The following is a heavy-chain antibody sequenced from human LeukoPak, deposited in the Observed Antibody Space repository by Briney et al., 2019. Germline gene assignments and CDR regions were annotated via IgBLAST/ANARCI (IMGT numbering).Heavy chain of an antibody. V-gene: IGHV7-4-1*02. CDR2: INTNTGTP. J-gene: IGHJ6*03. CDR3: ARGDSGGTDYYYMDV. Sequence: GASVKVSCKASRYSFTSYAMNWVRQAPGQGLEWMVWINTNTGTPTYAQGFTGRFVFSLDTSVSTAYLQISSLKAEDTAVYYCARGDSGGTDYYYMDVWGKGTTVTVSS. CDR1: RYSFTSYA. D-gene: IGHD3-10*01.